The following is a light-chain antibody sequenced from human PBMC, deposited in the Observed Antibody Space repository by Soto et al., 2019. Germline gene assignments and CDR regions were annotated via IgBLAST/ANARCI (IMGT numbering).Light chain of an antibody. Sequence: EIVLTQSPGTLSLSPGERATLSCRASQSVSSSYLAWYQQKPGQAPRLLIYGASSRATGIPDRFSGSGSGTEFTLTISGLQPDDFATYYCQHYNTYSTWTFGQGTKVDIK. CDR2: GAS. J-gene: IGKJ1*01. CDR1: QSVSSSY. CDR3: QHYNTYSTWT. V-gene: IGKV3-20*01.